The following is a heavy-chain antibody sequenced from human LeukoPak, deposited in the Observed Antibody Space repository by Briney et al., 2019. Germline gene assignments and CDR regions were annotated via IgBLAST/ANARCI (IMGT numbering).Heavy chain of an antibody. Sequence: ASVKVSRKASGYTFTDYFIHWVRQAPGQGLEWMGWINPNTGRTTYAQGFQGRITMTRDTSITTPFMELSGLRSDDTAVYYCARVKEATTTTRVSSDEFDYWGQGTLVTVSS. J-gene: IGHJ4*02. CDR1: GYTFTDYF. CDR2: INPNTGRT. CDR3: ARVKEATTTTRVSSDEFDY. D-gene: IGHD5-12*01. V-gene: IGHV1-2*02.